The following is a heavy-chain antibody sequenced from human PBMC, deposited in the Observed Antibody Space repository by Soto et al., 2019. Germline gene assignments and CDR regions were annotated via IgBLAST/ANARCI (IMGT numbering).Heavy chain of an antibody. D-gene: IGHD1-26*01. CDR2: IYPGDSDT. J-gene: IGHJ6*02. Sequence: GESLKISCKGSGYSFTSYWIGWVRQMPGKGLEWMGIIYPGDSDTRYSPSFQGQVTISADKSISTVYLQWSSLKASDTAMYYCARHGSGSFLFYYYYGMDVWGQGTTVTVSS. CDR1: GYSFTSYW. V-gene: IGHV5-51*01. CDR3: ARHGSGSFLFYYYYGMDV.